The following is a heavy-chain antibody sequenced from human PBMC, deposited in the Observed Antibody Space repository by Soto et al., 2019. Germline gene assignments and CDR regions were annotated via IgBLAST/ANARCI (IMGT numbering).Heavy chain of an antibody. J-gene: IGHJ4*02. D-gene: IGHD5-12*01. CDR3: SAQVATGY. CDR2: ISYDGSDQ. CDR1: GFTFSSNG. Sequence: QVQLVESGGGVVQPGRSLRLSCAASGFTFSSNGMHWVRQAPGKGLEWVAVISYDGSDQYYADSVKGRFTISRDNSKNTLYLQMNSLRVEDTAVYYCSAQVATGYWGQGTLVIVSS. V-gene: IGHV3-30*03.